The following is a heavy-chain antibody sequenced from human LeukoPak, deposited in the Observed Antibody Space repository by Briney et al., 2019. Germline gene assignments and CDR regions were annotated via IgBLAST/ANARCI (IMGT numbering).Heavy chain of an antibody. CDR2: MNHSGSA. D-gene: IGHD2-15*01. J-gene: IGHJ4*02. V-gene: IGHV4-34*01. CDR1: GGSFSGYY. CDR3: ARGGSSGKFDY. Sequence: SETLSLTCAVYGGSFSGYYWTWIRQPPGKGLEWIGEMNHSGSANYNPSLKSRVTISVDTSKNQCSLRLSSVTAADTAVYYCARGGSSGKFDYWGQGTLVTVSS.